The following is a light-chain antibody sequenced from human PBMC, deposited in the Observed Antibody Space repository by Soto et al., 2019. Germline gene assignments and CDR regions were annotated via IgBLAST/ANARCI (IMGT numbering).Light chain of an antibody. V-gene: IGKV1-5*01. Sequence: DIQMTQSPSTLSASVGDRVTITCRASQSISSWLAWYQQKPGKAPNLLIYDASNRATGIPARFSGSGSGTDFTLTISSLEPEDFAVYYCQQYGSSVLTFGGGTKVDIK. J-gene: IGKJ4*01. CDR1: QSISSW. CDR2: DAS. CDR3: QQYGSSVLT.